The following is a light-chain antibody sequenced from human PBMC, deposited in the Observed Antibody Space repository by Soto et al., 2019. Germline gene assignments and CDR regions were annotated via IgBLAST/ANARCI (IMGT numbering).Light chain of an antibody. V-gene: IGKV2-28*01. CDR2: LGS. CDR3: MQALQTPFT. J-gene: IGKJ3*01. CDR1: QSLLHSNGYIS. Sequence: DIVMTQSPLSLAVTPGEPASISCRSSQSLLHSNGYISLDCYLVKPGQSPHLLIYLGSDRASGVPDRFSGSGSGTDFTLKISRVEAEDVGVYYCMQALQTPFTFGPGTKVVIK.